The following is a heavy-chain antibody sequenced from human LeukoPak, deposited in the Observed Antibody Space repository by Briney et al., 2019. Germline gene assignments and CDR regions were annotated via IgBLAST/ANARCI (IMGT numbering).Heavy chain of an antibody. Sequence: GASVKVSCKASGYTFTSYGISWVRQATGQGLEWMGWISAYNGNTNYAQKLQGRVTMTTDTSTSTAYMELRSLRSDDTAVYYCARDYPGYSSSWYGGGQGYFDYWGQGTLVTVSS. V-gene: IGHV1-18*01. J-gene: IGHJ4*02. CDR3: ARDYPGYSSSWYGGGQGYFDY. D-gene: IGHD6-13*01. CDR1: GYTFTSYG. CDR2: ISAYNGNT.